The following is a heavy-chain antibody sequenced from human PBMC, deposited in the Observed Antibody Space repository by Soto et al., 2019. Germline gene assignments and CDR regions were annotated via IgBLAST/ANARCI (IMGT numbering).Heavy chain of an antibody. V-gene: IGHV4-31*03. Sequence: QVQLQESGPGLVKPSQTLSLTCTVSGDSISSGVYYWNWIRQHPGKGLEWIGYISYSGSTYYNPPLKSRGTISLDPSKNQFSLQLSSVTAADTALYYCARDLGYCSGGSCYGGLAFDYWGQGTLVTVSS. CDR1: GDSISSGVYY. CDR2: ISYSGST. D-gene: IGHD2-15*01. J-gene: IGHJ4*02. CDR3: ARDLGYCSGGSCYGGLAFDY.